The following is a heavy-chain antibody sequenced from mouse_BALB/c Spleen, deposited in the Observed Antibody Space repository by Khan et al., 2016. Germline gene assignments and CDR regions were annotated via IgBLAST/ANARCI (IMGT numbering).Heavy chain of an antibody. CDR2: INSNGGST. J-gene: IGHJ2*01. D-gene: IGHD2-10*02. V-gene: IGHV5-6-3*01. CDR1: GFTFSSYG. CDR3: ARVEYGFDY. Sequence: EVELVESGGGLVQPGGSLKLSCAASGFTFSSYGMSWVRQTPDKRLELVATINSNGGSTYYPDSVKGRFTISRDNAKNTLYLQMSSLNSEDPAMYYCARVEYGFDYWGQGTTLTVSS.